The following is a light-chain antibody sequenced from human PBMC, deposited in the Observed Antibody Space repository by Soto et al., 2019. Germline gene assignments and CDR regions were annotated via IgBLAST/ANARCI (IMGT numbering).Light chain of an antibody. Sequence: QSALTQPASVSGSPGQSITISCTGTSSDVGGYNYVSWYQQHPGKAPKLMIYDVSNRPSGVSNRFSVSKSGNTASLTISGLQAEDEDDYYCSSYTSSNTLVVFGGGTKLTVL. CDR2: DVS. V-gene: IGLV2-14*01. CDR1: SSDVGGYNY. CDR3: SSYTSSNTLVV. J-gene: IGLJ2*01.